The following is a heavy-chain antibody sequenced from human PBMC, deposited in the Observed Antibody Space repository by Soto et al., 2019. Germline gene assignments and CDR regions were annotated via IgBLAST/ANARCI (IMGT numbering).Heavy chain of an antibody. V-gene: IGHV2-5*02. D-gene: IGHD2-8*02. CDR1: GFSLSTSAVG. CDR3: AHLVGAGLTYYFDY. J-gene: IGHJ4*02. Sequence: QITLKESGPTLVKPTQTLTLTCTFSGFSLSTSAVGVGWIRQPPGKALEWLAFIYWDDDKRYSPSLKSSLTITKDTSKSQVVLAMTNMDPVHTATYYCAHLVGAGLTYYFDYWGQGTLVTVSS. CDR2: IYWDDDK.